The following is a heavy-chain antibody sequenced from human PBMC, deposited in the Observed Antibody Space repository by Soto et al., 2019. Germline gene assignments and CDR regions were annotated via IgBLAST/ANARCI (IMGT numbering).Heavy chain of an antibody. V-gene: IGHV3-30*18. CDR2: ISNNGRNI. D-gene: IGHD6-13*01. J-gene: IGHJ4*02. CDR3: AKDGDVAAAGYYFDY. Sequence: QVQLVESGGGVVQPGRSLRLSCAASGFTFSNYAMHWGRQAPGKGLEWVAVISNNGRNIYYADSVKGRFTSSRDNSKNTLYLQMNSLRAEDTAVYYCAKDGDVAAAGYYFDYWGQGTLVTVSS. CDR1: GFTFSNYA.